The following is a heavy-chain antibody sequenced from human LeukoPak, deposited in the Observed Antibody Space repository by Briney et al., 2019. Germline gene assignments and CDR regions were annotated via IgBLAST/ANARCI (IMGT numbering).Heavy chain of an antibody. CDR3: AKHLTGSKTFDY. D-gene: IGHD3-9*01. V-gene: IGHV3-23*01. Sequence: GGSLRLSCAASGFSFSNYAMSWVRQAPGKGLEWVSAIGVSGGSTYYADSVKGRFTISRDNSKNTVYVQMNSLRAEDTALYYCAKHLTGSKTFDYWGQGALVTVSS. J-gene: IGHJ4*02. CDR1: GFSFSNYA. CDR2: IGVSGGST.